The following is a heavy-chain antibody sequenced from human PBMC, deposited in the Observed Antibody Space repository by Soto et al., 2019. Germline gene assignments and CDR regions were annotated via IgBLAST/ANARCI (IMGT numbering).Heavy chain of an antibody. CDR1: GGSISSSSYY. Sequence: SETLSLTCTVSGGSISSSSYYWGWIRQPPGKGLEWIGSIYYSGSTYYNPSLKSRVTISVDTSKNQFSLKLSSVTAADTAVYYCARLVVPAAPPQPPPYYYYMDVWGKGTTVTVSS. CDR3: ARLVVPAAPPQPPPYYYYMDV. D-gene: IGHD2-2*01. J-gene: IGHJ6*03. CDR2: IYYSGST. V-gene: IGHV4-39*01.